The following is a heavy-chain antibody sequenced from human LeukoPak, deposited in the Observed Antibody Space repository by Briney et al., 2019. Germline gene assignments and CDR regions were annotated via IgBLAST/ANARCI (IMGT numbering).Heavy chain of an antibody. J-gene: IGHJ5*02. CDR3: ARDLRPATNNWFDP. V-gene: IGHV3-11*05. Sequence: KSGGSLRLSCAASGFTFSDHYMNWIRQAPGKGLEWVSYISRSSNYTNYADSVKGRFTISRDNAKNSLYLQMNSLRAEDTAVYYCARDLRPATNNWFDPWGQGTLVIVSS. D-gene: IGHD2-15*01. CDR2: ISRSSNYT. CDR1: GFTFSDHY.